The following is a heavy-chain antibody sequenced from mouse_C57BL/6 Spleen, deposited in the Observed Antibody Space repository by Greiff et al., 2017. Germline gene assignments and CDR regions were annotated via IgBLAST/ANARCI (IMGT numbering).Heavy chain of an antibody. D-gene: IGHD2-4*01. Sequence: QVHVKQPGAELVMPGASVKLSCKASGYTFTSYWMHWVKQRPGQGLEWIGEIDPSDSHTNYTQKFKGKSTLTVDKSSSTAYMQLSSLTSEDSAVYYCACDYPYWGQGTLVTVSA. CDR2: IDPSDSHT. V-gene: IGHV1-69*01. CDR3: ACDYPY. CDR1: GYTFTSYW. J-gene: IGHJ3*01.